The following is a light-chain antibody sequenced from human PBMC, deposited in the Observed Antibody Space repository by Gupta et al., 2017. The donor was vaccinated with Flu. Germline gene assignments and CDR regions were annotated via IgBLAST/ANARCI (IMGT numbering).Light chain of an antibody. J-gene: IGLJ1*01. V-gene: IGLV2-14*03. CDR1: SSDVGGYDY. CDR3: SSDTSSSTEV. CDR2: DVS. Sequence: SALNQPASVSGSPCQSITISCTGSSSDVGGYDYASWYQQQAGKAPKLIIHDVSQRPSGISNRFSGSKSGRTASLTITGLQTDDEADYYCSSDTSSSTEVFGAGTKVTVL.